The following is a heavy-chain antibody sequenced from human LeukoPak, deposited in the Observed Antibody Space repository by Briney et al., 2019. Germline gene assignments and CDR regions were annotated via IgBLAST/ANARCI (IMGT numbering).Heavy chain of an antibody. CDR1: GYTFTGYY. V-gene: IGHV1-2*02. CDR2: INPNSGGT. CDR3: ARDNQKTYYYDSSGENYFDY. Sequence: ASVKVSCKASGYTFTGYYMHWVRQAPGQGLEWMGWINPNSGGTNYAQKFQGRVTMTRDTSISTAYMELSRLRSDDTAVYYCARDNQKTYYYDSSGENYFDYWGQGTLVTVSS. J-gene: IGHJ4*02. D-gene: IGHD3-22*01.